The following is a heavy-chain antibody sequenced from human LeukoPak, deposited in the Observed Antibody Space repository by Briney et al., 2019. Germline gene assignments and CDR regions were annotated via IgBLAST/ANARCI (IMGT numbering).Heavy chain of an antibody. D-gene: IGHD6-19*01. CDR3: ARRTSSGWYLFDY. V-gene: IGHV4-59*08. CDR2: IYYSGST. J-gene: IGHJ4*02. Sequence: SETLSLTCSVSGGSISSYYWSWIRQPPGKGLEWIGYIYYSGSTNYNPSLKSRVTISVDTSKNQFSLKLSSLTAADTAVYYCARRTSSGWYLFDYWGQGTLVTASS. CDR1: GGSISSYY.